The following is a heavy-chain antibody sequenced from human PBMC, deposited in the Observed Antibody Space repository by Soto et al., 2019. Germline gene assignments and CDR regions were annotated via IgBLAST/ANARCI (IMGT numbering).Heavy chain of an antibody. Sequence: RPRRLSSAPSGLTFSSSGIHWVRKAQEKKLEQVAVIWYDGSNKYYADSVKGRFTISRDNSKNTLYLQMNSLRAEDTAVYYCARDYSGYDYYFDYWGQGTLVTVSS. V-gene: IGHV3-33*01. CDR1: GLTFSSSG. CDR3: ARDYSGYDYYFDY. J-gene: IGHJ4*02. CDR2: IWYDGSNK. D-gene: IGHD5-12*01.